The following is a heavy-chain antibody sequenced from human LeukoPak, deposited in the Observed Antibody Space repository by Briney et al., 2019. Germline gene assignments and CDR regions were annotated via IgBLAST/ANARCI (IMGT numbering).Heavy chain of an antibody. CDR1: GGTFSSYA. D-gene: IGHD1-1*01. V-gene: IGHV1-69*01. CDR3: ARGYGMRGAFDI. Sequence: SVKVSCKASGGTFSSYAISWVRQAPGQGLEWMGGIIPIFGTANFAQKFQGRVTITADESTSTAYMELSSLRSEDTAVYYCARGYGMRGAFDIWGQGTMVTVSS. J-gene: IGHJ3*02. CDR2: IIPIFGTA.